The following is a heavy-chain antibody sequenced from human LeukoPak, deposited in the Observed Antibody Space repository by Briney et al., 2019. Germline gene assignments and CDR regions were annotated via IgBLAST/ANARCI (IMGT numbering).Heavy chain of an antibody. Sequence: GASVKVSCKASGYTFTGYYMHWVRQAPGQGLEWMGWINPNSGGTNYAQKFQGWVTMTRDTSISTAYMELSRLRSDDTVVYYSARAYPLYYDILTGYWAEYYFDYWGQGTLVTVSS. J-gene: IGHJ4*02. CDR2: INPNSGGT. CDR1: GYTFTGYY. CDR3: ARAYPLYYDILTGYWAEYYFDY. D-gene: IGHD3-9*01. V-gene: IGHV1-2*04.